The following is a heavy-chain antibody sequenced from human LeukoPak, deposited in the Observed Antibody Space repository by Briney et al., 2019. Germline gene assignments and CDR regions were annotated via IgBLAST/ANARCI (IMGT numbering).Heavy chain of an antibody. J-gene: IGHJ4*02. D-gene: IGHD2-21*02. CDR1: GGSISSGGYS. Sequence: SETLSLTCTVSGGSISSGGYSWSWIRQHPGKGLEWIGYIYYSGSTYYNLSLKSRVTISVDTSKNQFSLKLSSVTAADTAVYYCARSAFIVVVTAPSYYFDYWGQGTLVTVSS. CDR2: IYYSGST. V-gene: IGHV4-31*03. CDR3: ARSAFIVVVTAPSYYFDY.